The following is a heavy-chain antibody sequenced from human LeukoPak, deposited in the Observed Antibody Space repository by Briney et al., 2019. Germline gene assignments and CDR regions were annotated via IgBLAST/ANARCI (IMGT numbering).Heavy chain of an antibody. Sequence: PSETLSLTCTVSGDSISSYYWSWLRQSPGKGLEWIGYIYYSGSTNYNPSLKSRVTISVDTSKNKFSLKLSSVTAADTAVYYCAREPTVTTYAFDIWGQGTMVTVSS. V-gene: IGHV4-59*01. CDR2: IYYSGST. CDR1: GDSISSYY. D-gene: IGHD4-17*01. J-gene: IGHJ3*02. CDR3: AREPTVTTYAFDI.